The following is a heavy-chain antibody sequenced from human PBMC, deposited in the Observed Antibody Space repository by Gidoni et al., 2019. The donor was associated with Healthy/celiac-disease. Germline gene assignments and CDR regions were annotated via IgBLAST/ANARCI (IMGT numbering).Heavy chain of an antibody. J-gene: IGHJ3*02. V-gene: IGHV1-2*06. Sequence: QVQLVQSGAEVKKPGASVKVSCKASGYTFTGYYMHWGRQAPGQGLEWMGRINPNSGGTNYAQKFQGRVTMTRDTSISTAYMELSRLRSDDTAVYYCARDPLNCGGDCYPTTENAFDIWGQGTMVTVSS. CDR3: ARDPLNCGGDCYPTTENAFDI. CDR1: GYTFTGYY. D-gene: IGHD2-21*01. CDR2: INPNSGGT.